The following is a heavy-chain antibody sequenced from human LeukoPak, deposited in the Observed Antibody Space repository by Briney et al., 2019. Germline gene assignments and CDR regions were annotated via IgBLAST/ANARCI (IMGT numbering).Heavy chain of an antibody. CDR3: ARDGSSGSRSNFDY. D-gene: IGHD3-22*01. V-gene: IGHV3-48*03. CDR1: GFTFRNSE. CDR2: ISSSGSTI. Sequence: PGGSLRLSCAASGFTFRNSEMNWVRQAPGKGLEWVSYISSSGSTIYYADSVKGRFTISRDDAKSSLSLQMNSLRAEDTAIYYCARDGSSGSRSNFDYWGQGTLVTVSS. J-gene: IGHJ4*02.